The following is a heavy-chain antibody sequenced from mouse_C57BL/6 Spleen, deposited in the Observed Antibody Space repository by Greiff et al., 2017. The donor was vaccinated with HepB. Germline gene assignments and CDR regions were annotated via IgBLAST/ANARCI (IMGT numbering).Heavy chain of an antibody. V-gene: IGHV5-12*01. J-gene: IGHJ1*03. CDR2: ISNGGGST. D-gene: IGHD1-1*01. CDR1: GFTFSDYY. Sequence: EVQVVESGGGLVQPGGSLKLSCAASGFTFSDYYMYWVRQTPEKRLEWVAYISNGGGSTYYPDTVKGRFTISRDNAKNTLYLQMSRLKSEDTAMYYCARSDYGMNFDVWGTGTTVTVSS. CDR3: ARSDYGMNFDV.